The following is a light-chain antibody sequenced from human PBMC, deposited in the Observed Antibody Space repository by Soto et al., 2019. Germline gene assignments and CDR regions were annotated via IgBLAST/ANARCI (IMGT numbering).Light chain of an antibody. CDR3: QHYETYSGT. CDR2: RAT. CDR1: QIISTW. Sequence: DIQLTQSPSSLSASVGDRVTITCRASQIISTWLAWYQQKSGEAPKLLIYRATNVVSGVPSSFSGSGSGTEFTLTISGLQPDDFSSYYCQHYETYSGTFGPGTKVD. V-gene: IGKV1-5*03. J-gene: IGKJ3*01.